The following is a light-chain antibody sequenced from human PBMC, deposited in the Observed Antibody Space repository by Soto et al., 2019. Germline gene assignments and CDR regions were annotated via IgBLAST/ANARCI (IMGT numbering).Light chain of an antibody. CDR1: QGIGNA. J-gene: IGKJ1*01. CDR2: GAS. CDR3: LQDINSPWT. Sequence: AIQMTQSPSSLSASLGDRVTITCRASQGIGNALGGYQQKPGKPPKVLIYGASNLHSGVPPRVSGSGSGTAFTLAISSLQPEDSETYYCLQDINSPWTFGQGTKVDIK. V-gene: IGKV1-6*02.